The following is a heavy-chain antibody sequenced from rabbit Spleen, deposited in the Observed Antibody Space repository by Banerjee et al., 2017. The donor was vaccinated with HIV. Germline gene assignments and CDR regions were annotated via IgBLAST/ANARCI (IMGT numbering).Heavy chain of an antibody. D-gene: IGHD1-1*01. CDR3: VRDLSGVIGWNFNL. Sequence: QEQLEESGGGLVQPEGSLTLTCSASAFSLMYDEVMCWVRQAPGKGLEWVGGINGDTGTSVLASCAKGRLTISRISSTKVTLQMPSLTAADPATDFCVRDLSGVIGWNFNLWGQGTLVTVS. V-gene: IGHV1S45*01. CDR1: AFSLMYDEV. CDR2: INGDTGTS. J-gene: IGHJ4*01.